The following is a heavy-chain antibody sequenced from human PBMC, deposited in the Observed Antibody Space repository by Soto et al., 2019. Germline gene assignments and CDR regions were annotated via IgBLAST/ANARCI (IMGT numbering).Heavy chain of an antibody. D-gene: IGHD3-10*02. J-gene: IGHJ4*02. CDR3: ARDRNFFCSGSSPPDLGY. CDR2: IIPILDAV. V-gene: IGHV1-69*13. CDR1: GGTFSNYA. Sequence: ASVKVSCKASGGTFSNYAISWVRQAPGQGLEWMGGIIPILDAVFYAPKFQGRVTIIADESTSTAYIQLSSLRSEDTAMYYCARDRNFFCSGSSPPDLGYWGQGTLVTVSS.